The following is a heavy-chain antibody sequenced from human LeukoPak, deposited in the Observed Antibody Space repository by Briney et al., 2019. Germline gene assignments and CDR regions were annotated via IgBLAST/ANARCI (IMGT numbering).Heavy chain of an antibody. CDR3: AREARRRSKGTFGY. CDR1: GGSFSGYY. Sequence: PSETLSLTCAVYGGSFSGYYWSWIRQPPGKGLEWIGEINHSGSTNYNPSLKSRVTISVDTSKNQFSLKLSSVTAADTAVYYCAREARRRSKGTFGYWGQGTLVTVSS. V-gene: IGHV4-34*01. CDR2: INHSGST. D-gene: IGHD3-10*01. J-gene: IGHJ4*02.